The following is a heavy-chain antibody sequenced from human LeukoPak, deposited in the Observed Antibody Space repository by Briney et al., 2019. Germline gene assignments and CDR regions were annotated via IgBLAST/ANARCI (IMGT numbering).Heavy chain of an antibody. J-gene: IGHJ4*02. D-gene: IGHD3-3*01. Sequence: SETLSLTCTVSGGSISSSSYYWGWIRQPPGTGLEWIGSIYYSGSTYYNPSLKSRVTISVDTSKNQFSLKLSSVTAADTAVYYCAKEHTIFGVVISFDYWGQGTLVTVSS. CDR2: IYYSGST. CDR3: AKEHTIFGVVISFDY. V-gene: IGHV4-39*02. CDR1: GGSISSSSYY.